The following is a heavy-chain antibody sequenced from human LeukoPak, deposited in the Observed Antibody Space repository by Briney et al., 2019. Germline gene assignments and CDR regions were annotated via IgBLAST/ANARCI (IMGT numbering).Heavy chain of an antibody. J-gene: IGHJ4*02. V-gene: IGHV4-59*01. CDR3: ARAIVGATFAYFDY. D-gene: IGHD1-26*01. CDR2: IYYSGST. Sequence: SETLSLTCTVSGGSISSYYWSWIRQPPGKGLEWIGYIYYSGSTNYNPSLKSRVTISVDTSKNQFSLKLSSVTAADTAAYYCARAIVGATFAYFDYWGQGTLVTVSS. CDR1: GGSISSYY.